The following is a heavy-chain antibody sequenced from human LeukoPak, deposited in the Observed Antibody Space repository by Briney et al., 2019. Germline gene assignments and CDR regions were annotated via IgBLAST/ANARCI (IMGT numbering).Heavy chain of an antibody. Sequence: GGSLRLSCAASGFTFRTYGMNWVRQAPGKGLEWVSVISGSGSTYFADSVKGRFTISRDNSKNTLYLQMNSLRAEDTAVYYCVKLVGVGELFWGHFLEDFWGQGTLVTVSS. CDR3: VKLVGVGELFWGHFLEDF. D-gene: IGHD3-10*01. CDR1: GFTFRTYG. CDR2: ISGSGST. V-gene: IGHV3-23*01. J-gene: IGHJ4*02.